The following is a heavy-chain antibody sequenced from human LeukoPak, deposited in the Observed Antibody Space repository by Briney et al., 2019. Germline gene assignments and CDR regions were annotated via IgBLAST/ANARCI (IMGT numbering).Heavy chain of an antibody. CDR3: ARDNYAGANWFDP. CDR1: GGTFSSYA. Sequence: GASVKVSCKASGGTFSSYAISWVRQAPGQGLEWMGGIIPIFGTANYAQKFQVRVTITTDESTSTAYMELSSLRSEDTVVYYCARDNYAGANWFDPWGQGTLVTVSS. D-gene: IGHD1-7*01. CDR2: IIPIFGTA. J-gene: IGHJ5*02. V-gene: IGHV1-69*05.